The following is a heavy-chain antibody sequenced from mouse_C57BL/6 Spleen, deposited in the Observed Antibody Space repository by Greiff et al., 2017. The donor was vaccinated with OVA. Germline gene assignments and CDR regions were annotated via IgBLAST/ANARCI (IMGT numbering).Heavy chain of an antibody. CDR3: TGGGTTPHYFDY. J-gene: IGHJ2*01. CDR1: GFTFSSYA. V-gene: IGHV5-9-1*02. D-gene: IGHD1-1*01. CDR2: ISSGGDYI. Sequence: EVKLVESGEGLVKPGGSLKLSCAASGFTFSSYAMSWVRQTPEKRLEWVAYISSGGDYIYYADTVKGRFTISRDNARNTLYLQMSSLKSEDTAMYYYTGGGTTPHYFDYWGQGTTLTVSS.